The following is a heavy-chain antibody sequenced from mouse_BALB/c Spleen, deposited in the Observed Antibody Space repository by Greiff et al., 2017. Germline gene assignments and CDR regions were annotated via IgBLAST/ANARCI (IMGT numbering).Heavy chain of an antibody. V-gene: IGHV3-2*02. CDR2: ISYSGST. J-gene: IGHJ2*01. CDR3: ARFLGGYGPFDY. Sequence: EVKLQESGPGLVKPSQSLSLTCTVTGYSITSDYAWNWIRQFPGNKLEWMGYISYSGSTSYNPSLKSRISITRDTSKNQFFLQLNSVTTEDTATYYCARFLGGYGPFDYWGQGTTLTVSS. D-gene: IGHD1-1*02. CDR1: GYSITSDYA.